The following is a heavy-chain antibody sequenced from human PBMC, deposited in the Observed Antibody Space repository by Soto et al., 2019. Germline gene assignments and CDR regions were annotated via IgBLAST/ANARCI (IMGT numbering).Heavy chain of an antibody. CDR2: MNPNSGNT. J-gene: IGHJ6*02. Sequence: ASVKVSCKASGYTFTSYDINWVRQATGQGLEWMGWMNPNSGNTGYAQKFQGRVTMTRNTSISTAYMELSSLRSEDTAVYYCAREAYYYDSSGYWPNYGMDVWGQGTTVTVSS. V-gene: IGHV1-8*01. CDR1: GYTFTSYD. CDR3: AREAYYYDSSGYWPNYGMDV. D-gene: IGHD3-22*01.